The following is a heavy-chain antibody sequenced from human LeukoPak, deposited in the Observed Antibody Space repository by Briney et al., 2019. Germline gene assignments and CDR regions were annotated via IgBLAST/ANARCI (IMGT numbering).Heavy chain of an antibody. CDR1: GFTFSSSE. CDR3: AVQHVAFDY. J-gene: IGHJ4*02. D-gene: IGHD1-1*01. V-gene: IGHV3-48*03. CDR2: ISSSGSTI. Sequence: PGGSLRLSCAASGFTFSSSEMNWVRQAPGKGLGWASYISSSGSTIYYADSVKGRFTISRDNAKTSLYLQMNSLRAEDTAVYYCAVQHVAFDYWGQGTLVTVSS.